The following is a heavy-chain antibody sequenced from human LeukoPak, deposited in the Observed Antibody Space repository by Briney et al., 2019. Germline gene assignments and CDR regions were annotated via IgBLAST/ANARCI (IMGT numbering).Heavy chain of an antibody. Sequence: PSETLSLTCTVSGGSISSGGYYWSWIRQPPGKGLEWIGYIYHSGSTYYNPSLKSRVTISVDRSKNQFSLKLSSVTAADTVVYYCASARSRLRHPTPTNWFDPWGQGTLVTVSS. CDR3: ASARSRLRHPTPTNWFDP. V-gene: IGHV4-30-2*01. D-gene: IGHD4-17*01. CDR2: IYHSGST. J-gene: IGHJ5*02. CDR1: GGSISSGGYY.